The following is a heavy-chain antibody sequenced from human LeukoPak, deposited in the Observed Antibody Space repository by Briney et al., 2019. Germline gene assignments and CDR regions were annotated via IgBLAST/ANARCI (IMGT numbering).Heavy chain of an antibody. V-gene: IGHV3-48*02. CDR2: ISTSGSAM. CDR3: ASSGSYRLDY. D-gene: IGHD1-26*01. CDR1: GFTFSRYT. Sequence: QAGGSLRLSCAASGFTFSRYTMNWVRQAPGKGLEWVSHISTSGSAMYYADSVKGRFTISRDNAKDSLYLQMNSLRDEDTAVYYCASSGSYRLDYWGQGTLVTVSS. J-gene: IGHJ4*02.